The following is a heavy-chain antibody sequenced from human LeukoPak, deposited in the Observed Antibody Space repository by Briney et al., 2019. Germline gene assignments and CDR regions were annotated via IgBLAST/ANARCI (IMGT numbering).Heavy chain of an antibody. Sequence: SETLSLTCTVSGGSIRNYYWSWIRQPPGKGLEWIGYIYYSGSTNYNPSLKSRVTISVDTSKNQFSLKLSSVTAADTAVYYCARVYYSSSYDYWYFDLWGRGTLVTVSS. CDR3: ARVYYSSSYDYWYFDL. CDR2: IYYSGST. CDR1: GGSIRNYY. J-gene: IGHJ2*01. V-gene: IGHV4-59*01. D-gene: IGHD6-13*01.